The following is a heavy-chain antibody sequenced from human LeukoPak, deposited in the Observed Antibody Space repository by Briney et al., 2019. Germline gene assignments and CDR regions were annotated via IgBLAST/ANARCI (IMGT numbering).Heavy chain of an antibody. CDR2: IGTAGGT. J-gene: IGHJ4*02. CDR1: GFTFSCYD. D-gene: IGHD2-15*01. Sequence: GGSLRLSCAASGFTFSCYDMHWVRQATGYGLEWVSAIGTAGGTYYPGSVKGRFTISRENAKNSLYLQMNSLRAGDTAVYYCARGRCSGGSCYTFDYWGQGTLVTVSS. CDR3: ARGRCSGGSCYTFDY. V-gene: IGHV3-13*01.